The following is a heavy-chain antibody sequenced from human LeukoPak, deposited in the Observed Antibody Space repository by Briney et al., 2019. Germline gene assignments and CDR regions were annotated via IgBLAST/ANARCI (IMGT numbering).Heavy chain of an antibody. CDR3: AKVRDNTGWMNFDN. Sequence: GGSLRLSCAASGFTFSNSWMSWVRQAPGKGLEWVATIKPDGSAQYYVDSVKGRFTISRDNSKNTLYLQMNSLRVEDTAVYYCAKVRDNTGWMNFDNWGQGTLVTVSS. J-gene: IGHJ4*02. CDR1: GFTFSNSW. V-gene: IGHV3-7*03. D-gene: IGHD6-19*01. CDR2: IKPDGSAQ.